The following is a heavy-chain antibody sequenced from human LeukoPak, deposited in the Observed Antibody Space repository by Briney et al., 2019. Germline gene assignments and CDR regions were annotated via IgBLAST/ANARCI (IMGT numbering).Heavy chain of an antibody. CDR3: AEEIYAPYYYDSSGHQAKYYYYGMDV. CDR2: ISYDGSNK. CDR1: GFTFSSYG. D-gene: IGHD3-22*01. J-gene: IGHJ6*02. Sequence: GGSLRLSCAASGFTFSSYGMHWVRQAPGKGLEWVAVISYDGSNKYYADSVKGRFTISRDNSKNTLYLQMNSLRAEDTAVYYCAEEIYAPYYYDSSGHQAKYYYYGMDVWGQGTTVTVSS. V-gene: IGHV3-30*18.